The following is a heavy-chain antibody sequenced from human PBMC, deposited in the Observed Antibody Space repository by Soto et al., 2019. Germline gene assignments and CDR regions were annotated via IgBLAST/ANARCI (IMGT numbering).Heavy chain of an antibody. CDR3: ARAGSSGWDYFDY. CDR2: FDPEDGET. Sequence: ASVKVSCKVSGYTLTELSMHWVRQAPGKGLEWMGGFDPEDGETSYAQKFQGRVTMTRDTSTSTVYMELSSLRSEDTAVYYCARAGSSGWDYFDYWGQGTLVTVSS. J-gene: IGHJ4*02. V-gene: IGHV1-24*01. D-gene: IGHD6-19*01. CDR1: GYTLTELS.